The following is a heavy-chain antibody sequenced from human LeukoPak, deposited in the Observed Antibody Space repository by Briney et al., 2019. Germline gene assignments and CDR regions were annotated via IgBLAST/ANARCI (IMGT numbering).Heavy chain of an antibody. CDR2: IYYSGST. CDR1: GGSISSYY. CDR3: ARAPKPCSGGSCYSGFGYFDY. Sequence: SETLSLTCTVSGGSISSYYWRWIRQPPGKGLEWIGYIYYSGSTNYNPSLKSRVTISVDTSKNQFSLKLSSVTAADTAVYYCARAPKPCSGGSCYSGFGYFDYWGQGTLVTVSS. J-gene: IGHJ4*02. D-gene: IGHD2-15*01. V-gene: IGHV4-59*01.